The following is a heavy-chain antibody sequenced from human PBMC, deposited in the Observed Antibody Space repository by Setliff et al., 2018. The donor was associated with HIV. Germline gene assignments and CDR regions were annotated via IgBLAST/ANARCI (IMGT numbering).Heavy chain of an antibody. J-gene: IGHJ3*02. D-gene: IGHD5-18*01. CDR3: ATPHPQSGNMYGYYAFDI. CDR1: GYTFTSYG. V-gene: IGHV1-8*02. CDR2: MNANSGKT. Sequence: ASVKVSCKASGYTFTSYGINWVRQATGQGLEWMGWMNANSGKTGYAQKFQGRVTMTRNTSISTAYMELSSLRSEDTAVYYCATPHPQSGNMYGYYAFDIWGQGTVVTVSS.